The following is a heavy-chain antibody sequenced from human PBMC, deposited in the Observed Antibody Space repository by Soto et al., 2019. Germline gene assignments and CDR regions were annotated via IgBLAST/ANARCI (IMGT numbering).Heavy chain of an antibody. CDR2: ISTGTGNT. V-gene: IGHV1-3*04. J-gene: IGHJ4*02. CDR3: ARTYDYTPDY. CDR1: GYTFTSYA. D-gene: IGHD4-4*01. Sequence: QVQLVQSGAEVKKSGAPVKVSCKASGYTFTSYAMHWVRQAPGQGLEWMGWISTGTGNTKYSQKFQGRVTITSDTSASTAYMELSSLRFEDTAVYYCARTYDYTPDYWGQGTLVTVSS.